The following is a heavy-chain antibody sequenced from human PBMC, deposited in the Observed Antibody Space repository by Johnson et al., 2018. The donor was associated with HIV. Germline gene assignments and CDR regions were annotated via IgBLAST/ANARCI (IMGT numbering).Heavy chain of an antibody. CDR1: GFNFDDYA. D-gene: IGHD2-8*01. Sequence: VQLVESGGGVVRPGGSLRLSCAASGFNFDDYAMSWVRQVPGKGLEGVSGINWNGGSTGYADSVKGRFTISRDNAKNTVFLQMNSLRAEDTALYYCARGGDIVPQDPFDFWGQGTMVTVSS. J-gene: IGHJ3*01. CDR3: ARGGDIVPQDPFDF. V-gene: IGHV3-20*04. CDR2: INWNGGST.